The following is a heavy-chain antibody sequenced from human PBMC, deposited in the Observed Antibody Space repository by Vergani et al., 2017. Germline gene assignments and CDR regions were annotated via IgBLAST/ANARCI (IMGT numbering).Heavy chain of an antibody. V-gene: IGHV4-59*01. CDR2: IHYSGST. Sequence: QVQLQESGPGLVKPSETLSLTCTVSGGSLSSYYWSWIRQPPGKGLEWIGYIHYSGSTNYNPSLKSRVTISVDTSKNQVSLKLSSVTAAGTAVYYCARTVHFYCSGGSCYYWWFDPWGQGTLVTVSS. D-gene: IGHD2-15*01. CDR1: GGSLSSYY. CDR3: ARTVHFYCSGGSCYYWWFDP. J-gene: IGHJ5*02.